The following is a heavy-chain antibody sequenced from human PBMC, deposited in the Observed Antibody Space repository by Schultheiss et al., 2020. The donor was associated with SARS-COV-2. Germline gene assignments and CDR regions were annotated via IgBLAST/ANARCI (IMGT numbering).Heavy chain of an antibody. J-gene: IGHJ4*02. CDR1: GFTFDDYA. CDR2: ISYAGSNE. D-gene: IGHD4-17*01. V-gene: IGHV3-30-3*01. Sequence: GGSLRLSCAASGFTFDDYAMHWVRQAPGKGLEWMAAISYAGSNEYYADSVKGRFTISRDNSKNTLYLLMSSLRAEDTAVYYCARDMADYDYGDYGEPYFDYWGQGTLVTVSS. CDR3: ARDMADYDYGDYGEPYFDY.